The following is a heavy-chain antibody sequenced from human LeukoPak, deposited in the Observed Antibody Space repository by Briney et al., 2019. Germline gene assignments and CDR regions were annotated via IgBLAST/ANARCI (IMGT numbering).Heavy chain of an antibody. CDR3: ARGAWPHIGYFDY. J-gene: IGHJ4*02. V-gene: IGHV3-7*02. CDR1: GFAFSSYW. Sequence: GGSLRLSCATSGFAFSSYWMSWVRQAPGKGLEWVANIKQGGSDKYYVDSVKGRFTISRDDAKNSLYLQMNSLRAEDTAVYYCARGAWPHIGYFDYWGQGTVVTVSS. CDR2: IKQGGSDK. D-gene: IGHD5-24*01.